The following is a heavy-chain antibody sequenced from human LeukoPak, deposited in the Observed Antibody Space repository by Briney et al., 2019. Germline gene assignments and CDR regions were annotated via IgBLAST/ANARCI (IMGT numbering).Heavy chain of an antibody. CDR3: ALKTYYYDSSGSREAYFDY. D-gene: IGHD3-22*01. V-gene: IGHV4-59*12. Sequence: SETLSLTCTVSGGSISSYYWSWIRQPPGKGLEWIGYIYYSGSTNYNPSLKSRVTISVDTSKNQFSLKLSSVTAADTAVYYCALKTYYYDSSGSREAYFDYWGQGTLVTVSS. CDR2: IYYSGST. CDR1: GGSISSYY. J-gene: IGHJ4*02.